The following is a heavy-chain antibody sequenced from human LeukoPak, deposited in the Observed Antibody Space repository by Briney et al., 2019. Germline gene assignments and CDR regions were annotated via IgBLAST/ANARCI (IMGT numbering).Heavy chain of an antibody. J-gene: IGHJ2*01. CDR1: GGSISSSSYY. CDR3: ARLGVLEWLLYVRYFDL. CDR2: IYYSGST. V-gene: IGHV4-39*01. D-gene: IGHD3-3*01. Sequence: PSETLSLTCTVSGGSISSSSYYWGWIRQPPGKGLEWIGSIYYSGSTYYNPSLKSRVTISVDTSKNQFSLKLSSVTAADTAVYYCARLGVLEWLLYVRYFDLWGRGTLVTVSS.